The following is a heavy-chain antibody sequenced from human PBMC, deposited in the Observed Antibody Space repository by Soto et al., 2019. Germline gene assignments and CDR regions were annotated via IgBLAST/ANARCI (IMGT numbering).Heavy chain of an antibody. CDR2: ISHGGHTI. J-gene: IGHJ4*02. V-gene: IGHV3-48*03. CDR1: GLTFSSYE. Sequence: EVRLVESGGALVQPGGSLRLSCAASGLTFSSYEMTWVRQAPGRGLEWVSYISHGGHTIHYGDSVKGRFTISRDNAKNSLHLQMHSLTVEDTAVYYCARIGAGGWDVPVDFWGQGTLVTVSS. CDR3: ARIGAGGWDVPVDF. D-gene: IGHD6-19*01.